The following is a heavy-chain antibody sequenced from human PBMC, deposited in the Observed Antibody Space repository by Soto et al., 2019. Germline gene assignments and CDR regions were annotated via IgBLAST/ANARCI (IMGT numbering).Heavy chain of an antibody. CDR2: ISWNSGSI. V-gene: IGHV3-9*01. CDR1: GFTFDDYA. D-gene: IGHD5-12*01. J-gene: IGHJ6*03. Sequence: EVQLVESGGGLVQPGRSLRLSCAASGFTFDDYAMHWVRQAPGKGLEWVSGISWNSGSIGYADSGKGRFTISRDNAKNSLYLQMNSLRAEDTALYYCEKGYSGYDTTFGYYYMDVWGKGTTVTVSS. CDR3: EKGYSGYDTTFGYYYMDV.